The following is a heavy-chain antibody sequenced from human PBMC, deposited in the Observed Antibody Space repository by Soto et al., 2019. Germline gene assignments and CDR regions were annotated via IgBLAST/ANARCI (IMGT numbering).Heavy chain of an antibody. CDR3: ARDGRGSYTSYYMDV. CDR1: GGSISSYY. V-gene: IGHV4-59*01. Sequence: SETLSLTCTVSGGSISSYYWSWIRQPPGKGLEWIGYIYYSGSTNYNPSLKSRVTISVDTSKNQFSLKLSSVTAADTAVYYCARDGRGSYTSYYMDVWGKGTTVTVS. CDR2: IYYSGST. J-gene: IGHJ6*03. D-gene: IGHD1-26*01.